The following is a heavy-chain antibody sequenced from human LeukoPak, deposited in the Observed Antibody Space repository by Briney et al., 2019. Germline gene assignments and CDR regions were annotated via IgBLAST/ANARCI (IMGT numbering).Heavy chain of an antibody. CDR3: ARYAPIVGATRVTDAFDI. CDR1: GFTVSSNS. Sequence: GSLRLSCTVSGFTVSSNSMSRVRQAPGKGLEWVSFIYSGSTHYSDSVKGRFTISRDNSKNTLYLQMNSLRAEDTAVYYCARYAPIVGATRVTDAFDIWSQGTMVTVSS. D-gene: IGHD1-26*01. V-gene: IGHV3-53*01. J-gene: IGHJ3*02. CDR2: IYSGST.